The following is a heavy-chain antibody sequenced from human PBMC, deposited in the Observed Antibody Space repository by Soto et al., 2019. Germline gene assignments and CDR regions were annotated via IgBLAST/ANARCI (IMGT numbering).Heavy chain of an antibody. CDR1: GYSFTSYW. Sequence: GESLKISCKGSGYSFTSYWIGWVRQMPGKGLEWMGIIYPGDSDSRYSPSFQGQVTISADKSISTAYLQWSSLKASDTAMYYCARRLHYGSGSDYIGYLDVWGKGTTVTVSS. J-gene: IGHJ6*03. CDR3: ARRLHYGSGSDYIGYLDV. V-gene: IGHV5-51*01. CDR2: IYPGDSDS. D-gene: IGHD3-10*01.